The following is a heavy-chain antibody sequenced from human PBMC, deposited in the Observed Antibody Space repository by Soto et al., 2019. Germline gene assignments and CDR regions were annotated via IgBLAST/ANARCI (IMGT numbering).Heavy chain of an antibody. Sequence: PGGSLRLSCAASGFTFRSYWMHWVRQGPGKGLVWVSRISSDGSSTNYADAVRGRFTISRDNAKNTLYLQMNSLRAEDTAVYYCARPNSGWYEGHQFNGLDVWGQGTTVTVSS. D-gene: IGHD6-19*01. CDR3: ARPNSGWYEGHQFNGLDV. V-gene: IGHV3-74*01. CDR2: ISSDGSST. CDR1: GFTFRSYW. J-gene: IGHJ6*02.